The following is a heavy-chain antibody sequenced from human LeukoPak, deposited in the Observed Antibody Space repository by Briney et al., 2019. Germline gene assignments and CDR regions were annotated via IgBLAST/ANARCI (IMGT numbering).Heavy chain of an antibody. CDR1: GFTFSSYA. V-gene: IGHV3-23*01. J-gene: IGHJ6*03. D-gene: IGHD1-7*01. Sequence: GGSLRLSCAASGFTFSSYAMSWVRQAPGKGLEWVSAISGSGGSTYYADSVKGRFTISRDNPKNTLYLQMNSLRAEYTAVYYCAKAPTGTTNLDPFYYYYYMDVWGKGTTVTVSS. CDR3: AKAPTGTTNLDPFYYYYYMDV. CDR2: ISGSGGST.